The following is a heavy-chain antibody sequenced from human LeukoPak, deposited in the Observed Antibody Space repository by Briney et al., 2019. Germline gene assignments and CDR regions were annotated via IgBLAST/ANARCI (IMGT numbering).Heavy chain of an antibody. J-gene: IGHJ4*02. CDR1: GGSISSYY. CDR3: ARGGDGYNRGKDFDY. Sequence: SETLSLTCTVSGGSISSYYWSWIRQPPGKGLEWLGYIYYSGSTNYNPSLKSRVTISVDTSKNQFSLKLSSVTAADTAVYYCARGGDGYNRGKDFDYWGQGTLATVSS. CDR2: IYYSGST. V-gene: IGHV4-59*01. D-gene: IGHD5-24*01.